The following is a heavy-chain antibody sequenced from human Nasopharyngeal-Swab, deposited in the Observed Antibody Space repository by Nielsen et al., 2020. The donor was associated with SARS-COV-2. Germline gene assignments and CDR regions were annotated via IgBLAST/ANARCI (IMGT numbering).Heavy chain of an antibody. CDR3: ARDPHGDDSRNYYYGMDV. D-gene: IGHD4-23*01. J-gene: IGHJ6*02. CDR2: ISSSGSTI. V-gene: IGHV3-11*01. CDR1: GFTFSDYY. Sequence: GESLKISCAASGFTFSDYYRSWIRQAPGKGLEWVSYISSSGSTIYYADSVKGRFTISRDNAKTSLYLQMNSLRAEDTAVYYCARDPHGDDSRNYYYGMDVWGQGTTVTVSS.